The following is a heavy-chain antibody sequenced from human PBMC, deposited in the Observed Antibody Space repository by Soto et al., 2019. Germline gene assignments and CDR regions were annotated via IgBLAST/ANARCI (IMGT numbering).Heavy chain of an antibody. CDR3: ASQFDFWSGHFGMDV. J-gene: IGHJ6*02. D-gene: IGHD3-3*01. V-gene: IGHV3-7*01. Sequence: EVQLVESGGGLVQPGGSLRLSCVDSGFTFRTYWMSWVRQAPGKGLEWVANIKVDGSEKYYVDSVKGRFTISRDNAKNSRFLQMNSLRAEDTAVYFCASQFDFWSGHFGMDVWGQGTTVTVSS. CDR1: GFTFRTYW. CDR2: IKVDGSEK.